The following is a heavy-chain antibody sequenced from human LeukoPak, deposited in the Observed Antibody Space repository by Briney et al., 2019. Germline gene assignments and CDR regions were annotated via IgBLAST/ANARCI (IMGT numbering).Heavy chain of an antibody. Sequence: GGSLRLSCAASGFTFRTYDMTWVRQAPGRGLQWVSLIWTSDTAFYADSVKGRVTIYRDNSANTLYLQMNSLGVEDTAVYYCATAHQFSFQAWGQGTVVTVSS. J-gene: IGHJ1*01. CDR3: ATAHQFSFQA. CDR2: LIWTSDTA. D-gene: IGHD2-2*01. V-gene: IGHV3-23*01. CDR1: GFTFRTYD.